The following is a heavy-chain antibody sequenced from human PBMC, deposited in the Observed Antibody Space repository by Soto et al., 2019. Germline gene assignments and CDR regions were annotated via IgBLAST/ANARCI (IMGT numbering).Heavy chain of an antibody. CDR2: ISVTGGST. D-gene: IGHD1-26*01. J-gene: IGHJ4*02. CDR1: GFTFSGYA. Sequence: PGGSLRLSCAASGFTFSGYAMSWVRQAPGKGLDWVSTISVTGGSTFYADSVKGRFTISRDNSKNTLYLQMNSLRAEDTAIYYCTSCDRGSYIFDYWGQGTLVTVSS. CDR3: TSCDRGSYIFDY. V-gene: IGHV3-23*01.